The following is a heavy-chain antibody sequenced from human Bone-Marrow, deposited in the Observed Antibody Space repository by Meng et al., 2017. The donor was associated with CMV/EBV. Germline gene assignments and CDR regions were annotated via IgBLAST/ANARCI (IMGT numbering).Heavy chain of an antibody. CDR1: GFTFSSYS. CDR3: AKPQWLPMSQKYYHYFGMDV. D-gene: IGHD5-12*01. V-gene: IGHV3-48*04. CDR2: ISSSSSTI. J-gene: IGHJ6*02. Sequence: GGSLRLSCAASGFTFSSYSMNWVRQAPGKGLEWVSYISSSSSTIYYADSVKGRFIISRDNVRKSLFLQMTSLRAGDTAVYYCAKPQWLPMSQKYYHYFGMDVWGQGTTVTVSS.